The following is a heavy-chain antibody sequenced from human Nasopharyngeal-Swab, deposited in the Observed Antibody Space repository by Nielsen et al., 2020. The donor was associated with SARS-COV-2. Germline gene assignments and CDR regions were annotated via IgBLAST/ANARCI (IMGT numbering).Heavy chain of an antibody. Sequence: GESLKISCAASGFTVGNNYMTWARQAPGKGLQWVSVIYSGGSTYYADSVKGRFTISRDNSKNMVYLQMNSLRAEDTAVYYCARGVETIHHWGQGSLVTVSS. CDR3: ARGVETIHH. V-gene: IGHV3-53*01. CDR2: IYSGGST. CDR1: GFTVGNNY. D-gene: IGHD5-24*01. J-gene: IGHJ1*01.